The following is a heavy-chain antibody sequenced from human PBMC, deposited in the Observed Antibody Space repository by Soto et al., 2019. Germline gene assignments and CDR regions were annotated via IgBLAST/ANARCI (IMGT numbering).Heavy chain of an antibody. V-gene: IGHV4-59*01. CDR2: IYYSGST. CDR3: ARDRGGTYYDFWSGYNPPSYYYYYGMDV. D-gene: IGHD3-3*01. J-gene: IGHJ6*02. CDR1: GGSISSYY. Sequence: SETLSLTCTVSGGSISSYYWSWIRQPPGKGLEWIGYIYYSGSTNYNPSLKSRVTISVDTSKNQFSLKLSSVTAADTAVYYCARDRGGTYYDFWSGYNPPSYYYYYGMDVWGQGTTVTVS.